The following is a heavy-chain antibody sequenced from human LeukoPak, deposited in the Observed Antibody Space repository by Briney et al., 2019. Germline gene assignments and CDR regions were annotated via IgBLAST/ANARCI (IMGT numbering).Heavy chain of an antibody. Sequence: PGGSLRLSCAASGFSVSDFFMSWVRLAPGEGLEWVLVIYSGGDTFHAESVKGRFTLSRDNSKSILYLQMNSLRAEDTAVYYCTRDPDGWGQGTLVTVSS. CDR2: IYSGGDT. CDR1: GFSVSDFF. J-gene: IGHJ4*02. V-gene: IGHV3-66*01. CDR3: TRDPDG.